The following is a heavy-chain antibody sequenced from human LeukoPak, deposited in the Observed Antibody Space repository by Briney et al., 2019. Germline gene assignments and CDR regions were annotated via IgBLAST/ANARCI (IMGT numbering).Heavy chain of an antibody. CDR2: INPSGGST. V-gene: IGHV1-46*01. Sequence: ASVKVSCKASGYTFTGYYIHWVRQAPGRGLECMGIINPSGGSTSYAQKFQGRVTMTRDMSTSTVYMELSSLRSEDTAVYYCARGGVGATTYVWFDPWGQGTLVTVSS. CDR3: ARGGVGATTYVWFDP. CDR1: GYTFTGYY. D-gene: IGHD1-26*01. J-gene: IGHJ5*02.